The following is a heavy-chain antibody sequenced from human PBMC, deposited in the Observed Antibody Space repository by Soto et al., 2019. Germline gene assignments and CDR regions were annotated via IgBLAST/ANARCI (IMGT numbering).Heavy chain of an antibody. V-gene: IGHV4-39*07. CDR1: GGSISSSSYY. D-gene: IGHD2-15*01. CDR3: ARDNIRGGGYFDY. CDR2: IYYSGST. J-gene: IGHJ4*02. Sequence: SETLSLTCTVSGGSISSSSYYWGWIRQPPGKGLEWIGSIYYSGSTYYNPSLKSRVTISVDTSKNQFSLKLSSVTAADTAVYYCARDNIRGGGYFDYWGQGTLVTVSS.